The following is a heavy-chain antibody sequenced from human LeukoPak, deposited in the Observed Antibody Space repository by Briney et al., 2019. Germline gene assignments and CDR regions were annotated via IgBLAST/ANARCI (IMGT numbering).Heavy chain of an antibody. CDR3: ATESGSYSLPFDY. V-gene: IGHV3-7*04. J-gene: IGHJ4*02. CDR2: IKQDGSEK. CDR1: GFTFSSYW. D-gene: IGHD1-26*01. Sequence: GGSLRLSCAASGFTFSSYWMSWVRQAPGKGLEWVANIKQDGSEKYYVDSVKGRFTISRDNAKNSLYLQMNSLRAEDTAVYYCATESGSYSLPFDYWGQGTLVTVSS.